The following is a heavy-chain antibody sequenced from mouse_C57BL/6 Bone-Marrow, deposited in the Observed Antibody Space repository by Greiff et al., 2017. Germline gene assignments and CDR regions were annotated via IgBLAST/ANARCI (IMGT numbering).Heavy chain of an antibody. D-gene: IGHD2-1*01. J-gene: IGHJ4*01. CDR3: AREYIYYGNLCDAMDY. Sequence: VQLQQSGPELVKPGASVKISCKASGYAFSSSWMTWVKQRPGKGLEWIGRLYPGDGDTNYNGKFKGKATLTADKSSSTAYMQLSSLTSEDSAVYFCAREYIYYGNLCDAMDYWGQGTSVTVSS. CDR2: LYPGDGDT. CDR1: GYAFSSSW. V-gene: IGHV1-82*01.